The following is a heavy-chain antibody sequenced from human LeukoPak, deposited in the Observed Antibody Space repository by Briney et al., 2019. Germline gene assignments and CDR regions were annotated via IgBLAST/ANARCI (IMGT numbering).Heavy chain of an antibody. CDR2: IYSGTI. D-gene: IGHD5-18*01. CDR1: GFTVSSNS. J-gene: IGHJ4*02. CDR3: TRHLSGVTGYTYGRGIDY. V-gene: IGHV3-66*04. Sequence: GGSLRLSCTVSGFTVSSNSMSWVRQAPGKGLEWVSFIYSGTIHYSDSVKGRFTISRDNSKNTLYLQMNSLRAEDTAVYYCTRHLSGVTGYTYGRGIDYWGQGTPVTVSS.